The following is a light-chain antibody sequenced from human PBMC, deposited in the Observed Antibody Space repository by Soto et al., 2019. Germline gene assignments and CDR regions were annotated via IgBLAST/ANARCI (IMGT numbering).Light chain of an antibody. CDR2: DVS. J-gene: IGLJ1*01. V-gene: IGLV2-11*01. CDR1: SNDVGRYIH. CDR3: CSFAGNPYV. Sequence: QSVLTQPRSVSVSPGQSVTISCTGTSNDVGRYIHVSWYQQHPGKAPKLMIYDVSKRPSGVPDRFSGSKSGNTASLTISGLQAEDEADYYCCSFAGNPYVFGTGTKVTVL.